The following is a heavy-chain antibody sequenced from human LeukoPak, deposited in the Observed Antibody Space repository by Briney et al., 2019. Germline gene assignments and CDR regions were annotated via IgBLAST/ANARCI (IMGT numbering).Heavy chain of an antibody. D-gene: IGHD6-19*01. Sequence: ASVKVSCMASGYXFTRYGFSWVRQAPGQGLEWMGWISAFNGDTNYAQNFKGRVTMTTDTSTRTAYMELRSLRSDDTAVYYCARDPSNTSGRYIYFDYWGQGTLVTVSS. CDR1: GYXFTRYG. V-gene: IGHV1-18*01. CDR2: ISAFNGDT. CDR3: ARDPSNTSGRYIYFDY. J-gene: IGHJ4*02.